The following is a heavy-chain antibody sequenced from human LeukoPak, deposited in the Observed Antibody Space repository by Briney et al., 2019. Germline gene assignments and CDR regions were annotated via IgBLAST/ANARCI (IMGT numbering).Heavy chain of an antibody. CDR3: ARANGYCSSTSCYSYYYYYYMDV. Sequence: GGSLRLSRAASGFTFSSYGMHWVRQAPGKGLEWVAVIWYDGSNKYYADSVKGRFTISRDNSKNTLYLQMNSLRAEDTAVYYCARANGYCSSTSCYSYYYYYYMDVWGKGTTVTVSS. CDR1: GFTFSSYG. D-gene: IGHD2-2*02. J-gene: IGHJ6*03. CDR2: IWYDGSNK. V-gene: IGHV3-33*01.